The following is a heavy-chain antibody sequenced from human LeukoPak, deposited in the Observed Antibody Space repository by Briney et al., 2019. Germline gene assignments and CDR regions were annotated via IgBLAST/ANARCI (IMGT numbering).Heavy chain of an antibody. J-gene: IGHJ6*02. CDR3: ARHAPELISMTRYYYYGMDV. V-gene: IGHV4-34*01. Sequence: SETLSLTCAVYGGSFSGYYWSWIRQPPGKGLEWIGEINHSGSTNYNPSLKSRVTISVDTSKNQFSLKLSSVTAADTAVYYRARHAPELISMTRYYYYGMDVWGQGTTVTVSS. CDR2: INHSGST. D-gene: IGHD3-22*01. CDR1: GGSFSGYY.